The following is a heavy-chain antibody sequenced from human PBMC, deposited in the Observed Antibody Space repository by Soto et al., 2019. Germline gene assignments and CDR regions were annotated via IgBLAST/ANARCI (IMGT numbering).Heavy chain of an antibody. CDR2: VSYDGNNK. D-gene: IGHD1-26*01. J-gene: IGHJ5*02. V-gene: IGHV3-30-3*01. Sequence: QVQLVESGGGVVQPGRSLRLSCVGSGFTFSVYAMHWVRQAPCKGLEWVAVVSYDGNNKYYADSVKGRFTISRDNSKNTLYQQMNSLRTEDTAVYYGARDIVWAYTLACSDHWVQGTLLTACS. CDR1: GFTFSVYA. CDR3: ARDIVWAYTLACSDH.